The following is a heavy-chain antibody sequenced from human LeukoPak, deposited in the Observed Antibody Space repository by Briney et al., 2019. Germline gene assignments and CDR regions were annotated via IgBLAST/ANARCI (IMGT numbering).Heavy chain of an antibody. CDR2: ISGSGAST. V-gene: IGHV3-23*01. Sequence: GGSLRLPCLTSGFTLSTNAMSWVRQAPGKGLEWISGISGSGASTYYADSVKGRFTISRDDSRNTLYLQMNSQRGDDTAVYYCAKDVGKWESLHFFDYWGQGTLVTGSS. D-gene: IGHD1-26*01. CDR3: AKDVGKWESLHFFDY. CDR1: GFTLSTNA. J-gene: IGHJ4*02.